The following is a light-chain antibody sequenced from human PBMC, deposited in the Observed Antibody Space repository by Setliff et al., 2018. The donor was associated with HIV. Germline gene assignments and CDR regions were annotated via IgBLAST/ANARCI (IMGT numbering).Light chain of an antibody. V-gene: IGLV2-14*03. CDR3: SSYTITNTVI. CDR2: EVS. CDR1: SSDVGAYNY. J-gene: IGLJ2*01. Sequence: QSVLTQPASVSGSPGQSITISFTGTSSDVGAYNYVSWYQQHPGKAPKLMIFEVSNRPSGISNRFSGSKSGNTASLTISGLQTEDEADYYCSSYTITNTVIFGGGTKVTVL.